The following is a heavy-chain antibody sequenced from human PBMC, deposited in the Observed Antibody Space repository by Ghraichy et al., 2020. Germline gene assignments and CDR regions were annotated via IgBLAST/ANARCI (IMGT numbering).Heavy chain of an antibody. CDR1: GFTFSSYG. J-gene: IGHJ5*02. CDR2: ISYDGSNK. Sequence: GGSLRLSCAASGFTFSSYGMHWVRQAPGKGLEWVAVISYDGSNKYYADSVKGRFTISRDNSKNTLYLQMNSLRAEDTAVYYCAKDCGDYVGWFDPWGQGTLVTVSS. D-gene: IGHD4-17*01. CDR3: AKDCGDYVGWFDP. V-gene: IGHV3-30*18.